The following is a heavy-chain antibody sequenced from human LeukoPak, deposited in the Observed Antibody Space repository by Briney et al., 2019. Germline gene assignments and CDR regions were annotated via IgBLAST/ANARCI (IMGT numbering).Heavy chain of an antibody. CDR1: GGSISSYY. V-gene: IGHV4-59*08. Sequence: SETLSLTCTVSGGSISSYYWSWIRQPPGKGLEWIGYIYYSGSTNYNPSLKSRVTISVDTSKNQFSLKLTSVTAADTAVYYCARSELLWFGGVNSGFDYWGQGTLVTVSS. CDR3: ARSELLWFGGVNSGFDY. J-gene: IGHJ4*02. D-gene: IGHD3-10*01. CDR2: IYYSGST.